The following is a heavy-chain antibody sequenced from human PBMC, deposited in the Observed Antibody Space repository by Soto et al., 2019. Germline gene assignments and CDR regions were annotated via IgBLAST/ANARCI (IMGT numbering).Heavy chain of an antibody. J-gene: IGHJ5*01. D-gene: IGHD4-4*01. CDR3: ARPRDYNIIDP. V-gene: IGHV1-18*04. CDR2: VSPYNGNT. Sequence: ASVKVSFKASGYTFTNYGINWGRQAPGQGLEWMGCVSPYNGNTDYAQNLQARVTMITDTSTTTAYMELRNLRSDDTAAYYCARPRDYNIIDPWGQGTPVTVSS. CDR1: GYTFTNYG.